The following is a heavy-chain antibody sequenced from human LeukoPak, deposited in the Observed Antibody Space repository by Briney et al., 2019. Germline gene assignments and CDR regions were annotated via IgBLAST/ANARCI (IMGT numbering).Heavy chain of an antibody. D-gene: IGHD2-15*01. Sequence: SETLSLTCAVSGESFSAYFWNWVRQAPGKPLEYIGEINHRGSSHYNPSLKTRVTLSVDTSKNQFSLRLTSVTAADTAVYFCARGSSFDGYCSAGACDAGYYDAWGQGTPVTVSS. CDR3: ARGSSFDGYCSAGACDAGYYDA. V-gene: IGHV4-34*01. J-gene: IGHJ5*02. CDR1: GESFSAYF. CDR2: INHRGSS.